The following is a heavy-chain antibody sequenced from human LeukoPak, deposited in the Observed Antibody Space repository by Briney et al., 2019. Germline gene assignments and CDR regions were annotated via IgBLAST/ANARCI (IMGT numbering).Heavy chain of an antibody. J-gene: IGHJ4*02. D-gene: IGHD3-9*01. V-gene: IGHV1-69*13. CDR1: GGTFSSYA. Sequence: SVKVSCKPSGGTFSSYAISCVRQAPGQGLEWMGGIVPIFGTANYAQKFQGRVTLTAGESTSTGYLERRSLRSEDTGVYYCARTEAYYDILTGYWRAGFDYWGQETLVTVSS. CDR2: IVPIFGTA. CDR3: ARTEAYYDILTGYWRAGFDY.